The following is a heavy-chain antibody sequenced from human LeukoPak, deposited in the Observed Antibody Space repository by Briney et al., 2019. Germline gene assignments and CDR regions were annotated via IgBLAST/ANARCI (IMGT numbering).Heavy chain of an antibody. V-gene: IGHV1-69*13. CDR3: ARDYWLRIAAAGTGYYYYYYGMDV. CDR1: GGTFSSYA. Sequence: ASVKVSCKASGGTFSSYAISWVRQAPGQGLEWMGGISPIFGTANHAQKFQGRVTITADESTSTAYMELSSLRSEDTAVYYCARDYWLRIAAAGTGYYYYYYGMDVWGQGTTVTVSS. J-gene: IGHJ6*02. D-gene: IGHD6-13*01. CDR2: ISPIFGTA.